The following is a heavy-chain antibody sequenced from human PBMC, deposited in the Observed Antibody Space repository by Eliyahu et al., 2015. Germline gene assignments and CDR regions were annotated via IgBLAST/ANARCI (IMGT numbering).Heavy chain of an antibody. CDR3: AREATYYDI. CDR2: ISSSSSYI. D-gene: IGHD3-9*01. J-gene: IGHJ4*02. Sequence: EVQLVESGGGLVKPGGSLRLSCAAXGFXFSSYXXNWVRQAPGKGXEWVSSISSSSSYIYYAXSVKGRFTISRDNAKNSLYLQMNSLRAEDTAVYYCAREATYYDIWGQGTLVTVSS. CDR1: GFXFSSYX. V-gene: IGHV3-21*01.